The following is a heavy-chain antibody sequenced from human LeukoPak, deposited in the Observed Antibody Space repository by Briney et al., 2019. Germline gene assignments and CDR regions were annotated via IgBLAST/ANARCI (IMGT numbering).Heavy chain of an antibody. D-gene: IGHD5-12*01. J-gene: IGHJ6*03. V-gene: IGHV3-NL1*01. CDR1: GFTFSSYG. Sequence: GGSLRLSCAASGFTFSSYGMHWVHQAPGKGLEWVSLIYSGGSTYYADSVKGRFTISRDNSKNTLYLQMKSLRAEDTAVYYCAKGGGYEAQYYYYYLDVWGKGTTVTISS. CDR3: AKGGGYEAQYYYYYLDV. CDR2: IYSGGST.